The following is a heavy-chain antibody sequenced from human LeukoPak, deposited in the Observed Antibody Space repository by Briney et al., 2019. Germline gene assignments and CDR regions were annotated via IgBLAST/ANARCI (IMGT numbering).Heavy chain of an antibody. Sequence: SETLSLACGVSGGSIITTNWWSWVRQPPGKGLEWIGEVHLNGATNYNPSLESRVSMSIDKSKNQLSLKLSSVTAADTATYYCTRESGAFSPFGFWGQGTLVTVSS. CDR1: GGSIITTNW. CDR3: TRESGAFSPFGF. D-gene: IGHD1-26*01. CDR2: VHLNGAT. J-gene: IGHJ4*02. V-gene: IGHV4-4*02.